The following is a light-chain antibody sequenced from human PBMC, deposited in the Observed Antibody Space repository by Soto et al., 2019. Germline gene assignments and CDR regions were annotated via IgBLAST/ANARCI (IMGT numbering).Light chain of an antibody. CDR3: QQYGSSPPSWT. J-gene: IGKJ1*01. CDR2: GAS. CDR1: QSVSSSY. Sequence: ETVLTQSPGTLSLSPGESATLSCRASQSVSSSYLAWYQQKPGQAPRLLIYGASSRATGIPDRFSGSGSGTDFTLAISRLEPEDFAGYYCQQYGSSPPSWTFGQGTKVEIK. V-gene: IGKV3-20*01.